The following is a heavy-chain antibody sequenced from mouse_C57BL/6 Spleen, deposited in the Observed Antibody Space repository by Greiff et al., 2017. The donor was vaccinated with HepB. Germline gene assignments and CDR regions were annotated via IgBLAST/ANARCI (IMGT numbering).Heavy chain of an antibody. CDR2: IDPENGDT. Sequence: VQLKESGAELVRPGASVKLSCTASGFNIKDDYMHWVKQRPEQGLEWIGWIDPENGDTEYASKFQGKATITADTSSNTAYLQLSSLTSEDTAVYYCTTGSNYPVAYCGQGTLVTVSA. V-gene: IGHV14-4*01. CDR1: GFNIKDDY. D-gene: IGHD2-5*01. CDR3: TTGSNYPVAY. J-gene: IGHJ3*01.